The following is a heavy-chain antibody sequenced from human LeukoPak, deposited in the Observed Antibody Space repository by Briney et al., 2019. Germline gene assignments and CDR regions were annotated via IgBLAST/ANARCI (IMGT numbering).Heavy chain of an antibody. CDR1: GYTFSSYG. V-gene: IGHV1-18*01. Sequence: GASVKVSCKASGYTFSSYGISWVRQAPGQGPEWMGWISAYNGNTKHAQRLQGRVTMTTDTSTSTAYMELRSLRSDDTAVYYCARGGIEMATIKGLDYWGQGTLVIVSS. CDR2: ISAYNGNT. J-gene: IGHJ4*02. CDR3: ARGGIEMATIKGLDY. D-gene: IGHD5-24*01.